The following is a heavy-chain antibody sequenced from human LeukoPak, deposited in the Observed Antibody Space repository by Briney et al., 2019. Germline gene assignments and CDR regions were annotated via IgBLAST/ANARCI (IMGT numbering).Heavy chain of an antibody. CDR1: GGSISSSSYY. D-gene: IGHD3-22*01. Sequence: SETLSHTCTVSGGSISSSSYYWGWIRQPPGKGLEWIGSIYYSGSTYYNPSLKSRVTISVDTSKNQFSLKLSSVTAADTAVYYCAREYDSSGFFDYWGQGTLVTVSS. V-gene: IGHV4-39*02. CDR3: AREYDSSGFFDY. CDR2: IYYSGST. J-gene: IGHJ4*02.